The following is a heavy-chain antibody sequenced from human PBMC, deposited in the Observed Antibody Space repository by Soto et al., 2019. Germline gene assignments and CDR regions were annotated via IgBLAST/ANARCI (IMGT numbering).Heavy chain of an antibody. J-gene: IGHJ4*02. CDR3: ARSVAVPGAHIDY. D-gene: IGHD6-19*01. V-gene: IGHV4-59*01. CDR2: VYYTGST. CDR1: GGSISGSY. Sequence: PSETLSLTCIVSGGSISGSYWSWIGRSPGKGLEWLGYVYYTGSTNYSPSLRSRVSISVDTSKNEFSLRLSSATAADTAVYFCARSVAVPGAHIDYWGQGTQVTVSS.